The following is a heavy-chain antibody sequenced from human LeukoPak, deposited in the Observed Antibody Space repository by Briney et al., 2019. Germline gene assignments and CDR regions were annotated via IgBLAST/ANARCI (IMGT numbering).Heavy chain of an antibody. J-gene: IGHJ5*02. V-gene: IGHV4-59*11. CDR1: GGSISSHY. CDR3: ARGRYYDFWSGYFGWFDP. Sequence: SETLSLTCTVSGGSISSHYWSWIRQPPGKGLEWIGYIYYSGSTNYNPSLKSRVTISVDTSKNQFSLKLSSVTAADTAVYCCARGRYYDFWSGYFGWFDPWGQGTLVTVSS. D-gene: IGHD3-3*01. CDR2: IYYSGST.